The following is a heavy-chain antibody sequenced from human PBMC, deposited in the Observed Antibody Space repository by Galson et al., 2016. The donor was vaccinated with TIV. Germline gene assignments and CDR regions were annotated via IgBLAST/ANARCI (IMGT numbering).Heavy chain of an antibody. CDR3: ARGVSTGSGWLDP. J-gene: IGHJ5*02. Sequence: QSGAEVKKPGESLRISCKGSGYSFTSYYIIWVRQMPGKGLEWMGRIDPRDSYINYSPSFQGHVTISSDKSISTAYLQWNSLKPSDSAIYYCARGVSTGSGWLDPWGQGTPVTVSS. D-gene: IGHD5/OR15-5a*01. CDR2: IDPRDSYI. CDR1: GYSFTSYY. V-gene: IGHV5-10-1*01.